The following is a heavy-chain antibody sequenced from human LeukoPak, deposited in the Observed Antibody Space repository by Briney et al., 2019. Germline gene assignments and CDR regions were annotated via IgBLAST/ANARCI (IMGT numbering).Heavy chain of an antibody. Sequence: SETLSLTCTVSGGSISGFYWSWIRQPPGKGLEWIGFIYYSGSTNYNPSLKSRVTISVDTSKNQFSLKLSSVTAADTAVNYCAREEPATGLDYWGQGTLATVSS. CDR3: AREEPATGLDY. CDR2: IYYSGST. J-gene: IGHJ4*02. D-gene: IGHD6-13*01. V-gene: IGHV4-59*01. CDR1: GGSISGFY.